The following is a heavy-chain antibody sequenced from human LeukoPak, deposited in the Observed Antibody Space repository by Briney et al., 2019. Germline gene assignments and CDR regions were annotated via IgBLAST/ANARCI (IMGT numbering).Heavy chain of an antibody. D-gene: IGHD1-20*01. J-gene: IGHJ3*02. V-gene: IGHV4-39*01. CDR1: GGSISSSSYY. Sequence: SETLSLTCTVSGGSISSSSYYWGWIRQPPGKGLEWIGSIYYSGSTYYNPSLKSRVTISVDTSKNQFSLKLSSVTAADTAVYYCARHNNLDASDIWGQGTMVTVSS. CDR2: IYYSGST. CDR3: ARHNNLDASDI.